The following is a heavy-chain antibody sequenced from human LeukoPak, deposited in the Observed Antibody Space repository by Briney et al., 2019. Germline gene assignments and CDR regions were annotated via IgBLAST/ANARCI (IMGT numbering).Heavy chain of an antibody. CDR3: ARQPGYYDSSGYYPLPYYYGMDV. J-gene: IGHJ6*02. V-gene: IGHV4-39*01. CDR2: IYYSGST. D-gene: IGHD3-22*01. Sequence: PSETLSPTCTVSGGSISSSSYYWGWIRQPPGKGLEWIGSIYYSGSTYYNPSLKSPVTISVDTSKNQFSLKLSSVTAADTAVYYCARQPGYYDSSGYYPLPYYYGMDVWGQGTTVTVSS. CDR1: GGSISSSSYY.